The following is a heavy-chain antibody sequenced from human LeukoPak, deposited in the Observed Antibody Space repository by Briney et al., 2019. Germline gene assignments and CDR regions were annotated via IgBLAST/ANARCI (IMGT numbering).Heavy chain of an antibody. V-gene: IGHV3-9*01. D-gene: IGHD3-10*01. J-gene: IGHJ4*02. Sequence: GGSLRLSCAASGFTFDDHAMHWVRQAPGEGLEWVAGLTWDSAGVGYGASVRGRFTISRDNAKNSLFLEMNSVRPEDTALYYCARGGFYPGSGNQYYFDSWSQGTLVTVSS. CDR2: LTWDSAGV. CDR1: GFTFDDHA. CDR3: ARGGFYPGSGNQYYFDS.